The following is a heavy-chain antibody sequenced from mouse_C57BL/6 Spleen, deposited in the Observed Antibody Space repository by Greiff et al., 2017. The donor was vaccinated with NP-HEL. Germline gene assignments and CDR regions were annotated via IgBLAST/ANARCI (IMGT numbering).Heavy chain of an antibody. CDR1: GYTFTDYY. CDR2: INPNNGGT. V-gene: IGHV1-26*01. CDR3: ARSYGYGFDD. J-gene: IGHJ2*01. Sequence: EVQLQQSGPELVKPGASVKISCKASGYTFTDYYMNWVKQSHGKSLEWIGDINPNNGGTSYNQKFKGKATLTVDKSSSTAYMELRSLTSEDSAVYYCARSYGYGFDDWGKGTTLTVSS. D-gene: IGHD2-2*01.